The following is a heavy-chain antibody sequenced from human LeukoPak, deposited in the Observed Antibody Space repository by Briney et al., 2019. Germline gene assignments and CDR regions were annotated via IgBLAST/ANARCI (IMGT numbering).Heavy chain of an antibody. CDR3: ARVRGSGWYFSNFDY. J-gene: IGHJ4*02. D-gene: IGHD6-19*01. CDR2: INHSGST. CDR1: GGSFSGYY. Sequence: SETLSFTCAVYGGSFSGYYWSWIRQPPGKGLEWIGEINHSGSTNYNPSLKSRVTISVDTSKNQFSLKLSSVTAADTAVYYCARVRGSGWYFSNFDYWGQGTLVTVSS. V-gene: IGHV4-34*01.